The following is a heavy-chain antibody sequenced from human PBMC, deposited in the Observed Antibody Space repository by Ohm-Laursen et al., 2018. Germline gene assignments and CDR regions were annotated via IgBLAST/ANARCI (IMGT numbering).Heavy chain of an antibody. Sequence: SDTLSLTCAVYDGSFSAYYWSWIRQPPGKGLEWIGEINHSGNTNYNPSLKSRVIISVDASKNHFSLKLTSVTAADTAVYYCARASMDVWGQGTTVTVSS. CDR1: DGSFSAYY. CDR2: INHSGNT. CDR3: ARASMDV. J-gene: IGHJ6*02. V-gene: IGHV4-34*01.